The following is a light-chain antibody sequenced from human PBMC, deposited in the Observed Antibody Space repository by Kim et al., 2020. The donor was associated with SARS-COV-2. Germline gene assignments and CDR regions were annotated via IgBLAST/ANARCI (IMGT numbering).Light chain of an antibody. CDR2: GAS. V-gene: IGKV3-20*01. CDR3: QQYGSSPGT. Sequence: SPGEGAAHSCRARQSVSSSYLAWYQQKPGQAPRRLIYGASSRATGIPDRFSGSGSGTDFTLTISRLEPEDFAVYYCQQYGSSPGTFGQGTKVDIK. CDR1: QSVSSSY. J-gene: IGKJ1*01.